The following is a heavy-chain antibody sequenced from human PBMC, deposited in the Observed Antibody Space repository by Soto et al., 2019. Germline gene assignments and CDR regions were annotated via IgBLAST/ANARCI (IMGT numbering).Heavy chain of an antibody. V-gene: IGHV4-4*07. CDR2: IYTSGST. CDR3: ARDRAGDFWSGSSYYFDY. D-gene: IGHD3-3*01. CDR1: GCSISSHY. Sequence: ETLSLTCTVSGCSISSHYWSWIRQPAVKGLELIGRIYTSGSTNYNPSLKSRVTMSVDTSKNQFSLKLSSVTAADTAVYYCARDRAGDFWSGSSYYFDYWGQGTLVTVS. J-gene: IGHJ4*02.